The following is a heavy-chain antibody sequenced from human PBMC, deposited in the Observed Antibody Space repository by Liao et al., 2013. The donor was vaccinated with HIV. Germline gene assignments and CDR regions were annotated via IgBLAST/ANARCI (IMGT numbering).Heavy chain of an antibody. CDR2: IYYSGST. D-gene: IGHD6-19*01. CDR1: GGSISSGTYY. Sequence: QLHLQESGPGLVKPSETLSLTCTVSGGSISSGTYYWGWIRQPPGKGLVWIGSIYYSGSTYYNPSLRSRVTISVDMSKKQFSLKLSSVTAADTAVYYCARVGSSAYGGWFDPWGRGTRGHRLL. V-gene: IGHV4-39*07. CDR3: ARVGSSAYGGWFDP. J-gene: IGHJ5*02.